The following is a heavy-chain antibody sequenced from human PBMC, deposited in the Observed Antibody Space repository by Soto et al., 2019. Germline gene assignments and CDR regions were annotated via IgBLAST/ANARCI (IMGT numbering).Heavy chain of an antibody. CDR3: ARSAPPIDY. J-gene: IGHJ4*02. Sequence: QVQLVQSGAEVKKPGASVKVSCKASGYIFTSYVMEWARQAPGQRLEWMGWINAGNGNTKYSQKFQGSVTITRDTSANTAYMELSSLRSEVTAVYYCARSAPPIDYWGQGTLVTVSS. V-gene: IGHV1-3*01. CDR1: GYIFTSYV. CDR2: INAGNGNT.